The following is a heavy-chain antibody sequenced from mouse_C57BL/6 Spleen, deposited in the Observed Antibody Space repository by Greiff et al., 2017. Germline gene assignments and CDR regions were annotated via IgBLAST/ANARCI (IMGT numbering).Heavy chain of an antibody. J-gene: IGHJ1*03. Sequence: EVQLQESGPELVKPGASVKIPCKASGYTFTDYNMDWVKQSHGQSLEWIGDINPNNGGTIYNQKFKGKATLTVDKSSSTAYMELRSLTSEDTAVYYCARRYYGSSPHWYFDVWGTGTTVTVSS. CDR1: GYTFTDYN. V-gene: IGHV1-18*01. D-gene: IGHD1-1*01. CDR3: ARRYYGSSPHWYFDV. CDR2: INPNNGGT.